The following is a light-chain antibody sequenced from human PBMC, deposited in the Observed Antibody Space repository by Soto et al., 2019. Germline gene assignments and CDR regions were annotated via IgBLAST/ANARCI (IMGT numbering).Light chain of an antibody. CDR1: QSVSSN. Sequence: EIVMTQSPATLSVSPGDRATLSCRASQSVSSNFAWYQQKPGQAPRLLIYGASTRATGNPARFSGSGSGTEFTLTISSLQSEDFAVYYCQQYNIWYSFGQGTKLEIK. V-gene: IGKV3-15*01. CDR2: GAS. CDR3: QQYNIWYS. J-gene: IGKJ2*01.